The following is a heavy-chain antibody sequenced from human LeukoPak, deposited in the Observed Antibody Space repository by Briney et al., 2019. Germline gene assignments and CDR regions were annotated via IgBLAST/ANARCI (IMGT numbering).Heavy chain of an antibody. CDR2: IYSSGST. Sequence: SETLSLTCSVSGDSISSLYWSWVRQPAGEGLEWIGRIYSSGSTNYNPSLKSRVIMSVDTSKNQFSLKLSSVTAADTAVYYCARVGRKYCYGGDCFNPLDYWGQGILVTVSS. CDR1: GDSISSLY. J-gene: IGHJ4*02. CDR3: ARVGRKYCYGGDCFNPLDY. V-gene: IGHV4-4*07. D-gene: IGHD2-21*02.